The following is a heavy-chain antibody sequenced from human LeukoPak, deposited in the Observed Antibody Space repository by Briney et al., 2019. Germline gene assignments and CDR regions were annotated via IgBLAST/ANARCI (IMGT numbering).Heavy chain of an antibody. V-gene: IGHV1-18*01. CDR1: GYTFTSYG. J-gene: IGHJ4*02. CDR2: ISAYNGNT. Sequence: GASVKVSCKASGYTFTSYGISWVRQAPGQGLEWMGWISAYNGNTNYAQKLQGRVTMTTDTSMSTAFMELSSLTSEDTAVYYCARGVNSQGTAMVLFDSWGQGSLVTVSS. D-gene: IGHD5-18*01. CDR3: ARGVNSQGTAMVLFDS.